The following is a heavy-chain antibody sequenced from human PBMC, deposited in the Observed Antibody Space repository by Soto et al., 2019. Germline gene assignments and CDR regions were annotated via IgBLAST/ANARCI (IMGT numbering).Heavy chain of an antibody. CDR3: AREVLRFLAYGMDV. CDR2: INAGNGNT. J-gene: IGHJ6*02. CDR1: GYTFTGYY. Sequence: ASVKVSCKASGYTFTGYYMHWVRRAPGQRLEWMGWINAGNGNTKYSQKFQGRVTITRDTSASTAYMELSSLRSEDTAVYYCAREVLRFLAYGMDVWGQGTTVTVSS. V-gene: IGHV1-3*01. D-gene: IGHD3-3*01.